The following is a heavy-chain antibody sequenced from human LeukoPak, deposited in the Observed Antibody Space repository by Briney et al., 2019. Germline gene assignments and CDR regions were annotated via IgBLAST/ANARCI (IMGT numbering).Heavy chain of an antibody. V-gene: IGHV4-59*05. CDR1: GGSISSYY. CDR2: IYYSGST. CDR3: ASLLDYDSSGYSP. D-gene: IGHD3-22*01. Sequence: SETLSLTCTVSGGSISSYYWSWIRQPPGKGLEWIGSIYYSGSTYYSPSLKSRVTISVDTSKNQFSLKLSSVTAADTALYYCASLLDYDSSGYSPWGQGTLVTVSS. J-gene: IGHJ5*02.